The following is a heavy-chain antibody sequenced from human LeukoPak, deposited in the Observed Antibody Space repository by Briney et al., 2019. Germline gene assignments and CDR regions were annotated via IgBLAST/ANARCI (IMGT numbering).Heavy chain of an antibody. Sequence: GGSLRLSCAASGFTFSSYAMSWVRQAPGKGLEWVSATSGSGGSTYYADSVKGRFTISRDNSKNTLYLQMNSLRAEDTAVYYCASGGLGCSWYRSHFDYWGQGTLVTVSS. V-gene: IGHV3-23*01. D-gene: IGHD6-13*01. CDR3: ASGGLGCSWYRSHFDY. CDR1: GFTFSSYA. J-gene: IGHJ4*02. CDR2: TSGSGGST.